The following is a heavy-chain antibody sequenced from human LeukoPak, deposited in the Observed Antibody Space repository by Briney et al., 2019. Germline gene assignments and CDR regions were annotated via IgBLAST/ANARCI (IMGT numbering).Heavy chain of an antibody. CDR1: GYTFTSYG. CDR2: ISAYNGNT. V-gene: IGHV1-18*01. D-gene: IGHD2-2*01. CDR3: ASWGSSTDAFDI. Sequence: ASVKVSCKASGYTFTSYGTSWVRQAPGQGLEWMGWISAYNGNTNYAQKLQGRVTMTTDTSTSTAYMELRSLRSDDTAVYYCASWGSSTDAFDIWGQGTMVTVSS. J-gene: IGHJ3*02.